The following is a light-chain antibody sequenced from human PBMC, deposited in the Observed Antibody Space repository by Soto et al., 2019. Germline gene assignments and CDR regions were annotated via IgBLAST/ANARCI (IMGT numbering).Light chain of an antibody. CDR2: AAS. CDR3: QQSYSTPFT. V-gene: IGKV1-39*01. CDR1: QSISSY. Sequence: DIQMTQSPSSLSASVGDRVTITCRASQSISSYLNWYQQKPGKAPKLLIYAASSLQSGVPSRFSGSGSGTDFTLTISSLQPEDGATYYCQQSYSTPFTFGYGTKVDIK. J-gene: IGKJ3*01.